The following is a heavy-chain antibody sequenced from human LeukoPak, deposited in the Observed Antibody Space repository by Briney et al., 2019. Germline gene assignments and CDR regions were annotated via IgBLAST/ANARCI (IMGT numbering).Heavy chain of an antibody. Sequence: PGGSLRLSCAASGFTVSSNYMSWVRQAPGKGLEWVSVIYSGGSTYYADSVKGRFTISRDNSKNTLYLQMNSLRAEDTAVYYCARGEAYCGGDCYLDCWGQGTLVTVSS. J-gene: IGHJ4*02. CDR3: ARGEAYCGGDCYLDC. CDR2: IYSGGST. V-gene: IGHV3-66*01. CDR1: GFTVSSNY. D-gene: IGHD2-21*02.